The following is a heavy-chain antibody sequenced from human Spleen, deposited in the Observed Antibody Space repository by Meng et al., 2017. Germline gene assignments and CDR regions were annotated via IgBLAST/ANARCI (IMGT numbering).Heavy chain of an antibody. J-gene: IGHJ2*01. V-gene: IGHV4-30-4*01. CDR2: IYYSGRT. CDR3: ARATSSGYSWYFDL. CDR1: GGPISSDNY. D-gene: IGHD3-22*01. Sequence: QVQLQESGPGLVKPSQTLSLTCTVSGGPISSDNYWSWIRQPPGKGLEWIGYIYYSGRTYYNPSLKSRLTISVDTSKNQFSLKLSSVTAADTAVYYCARATSSGYSWYFDLWGRGTRVTGSS.